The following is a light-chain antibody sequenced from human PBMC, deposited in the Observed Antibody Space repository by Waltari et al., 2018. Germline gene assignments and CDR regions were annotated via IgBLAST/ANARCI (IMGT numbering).Light chain of an antibody. CDR1: SDDIGAYNY. V-gene: IGLV2-14*03. CDR3: CSFTSSTTWV. Sequence: QSALTQPASVSGSLGQSITISCTGTSDDIGAYNYVSWYQQHPGRDPKLIISDVNKRPSGLSSRFSASKAGITASLTISGLQAEDEADYYCCSFTSSTTWVFGGGTK. CDR2: DVN. J-gene: IGLJ3*02.